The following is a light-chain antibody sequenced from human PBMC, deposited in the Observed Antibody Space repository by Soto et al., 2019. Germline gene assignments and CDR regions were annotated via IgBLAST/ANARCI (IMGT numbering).Light chain of an antibody. V-gene: IGKV3-15*01. CDR1: QSVSSN. CDR3: QQYKNWPRT. Sequence: EIVMTQSPATLSVSPRERATLSCRASQSVSSNLAWYQQKPGQAPRLLIYGASTRATGIPARFSGSGSGTEFTLTISSLQSEDFAVYYCQQYKNWPRTFGQGTKVEIK. CDR2: GAS. J-gene: IGKJ1*01.